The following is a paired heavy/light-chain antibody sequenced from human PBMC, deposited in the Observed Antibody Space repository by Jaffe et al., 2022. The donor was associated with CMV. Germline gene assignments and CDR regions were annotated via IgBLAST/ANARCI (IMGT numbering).Heavy chain of an antibody. CDR1: GFTFDDSG. J-gene: IGHJ4*02. Sequence: EVQLVESGGGLVQPGRSLRLSCTASGFTFDDSGMHWVRQAPGKGLEWVSSISWNGGTIGYADSVKGRFTISRDNTKNSLFLQMNSLTVEDTALYFCAKEELHSSGAISWGSNRVVTPRSLDYWGQGTLVSVSS. D-gene: IGHD6-19*01. V-gene: IGHV3-9*01. CDR2: ISWNGGTI. CDR3: AKEELHSSGAISWGSNRVVTPRSLDY.
Light chain of an antibody. CDR2: TSS. Sequence: DIQMTQSPSSLSASVGDRVTITCRASQDISRYLNWYQQKPGKAPKLLIYTSSSLQRGVPSRFSGSGSGTDFTLTISGLQSEDFATYYCQQSYSSPRLSFGGGTKVDIK. V-gene: IGKV1-39*01. CDR1: QDISRY. CDR3: QQSYSSPRLS. J-gene: IGKJ4*01.